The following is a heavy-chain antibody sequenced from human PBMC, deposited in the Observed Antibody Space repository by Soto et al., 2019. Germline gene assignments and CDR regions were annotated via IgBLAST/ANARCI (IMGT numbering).Heavy chain of an antibody. V-gene: IGHV3-72*01. J-gene: IGHJ4*02. Sequence: EVQLMESGGGLVQPGGSLRLSCAASGFIFSDYYMDWVRQVPGKGLEWVGRTRNKVNSFSVEYVASVKGRFSIYRDASKDSMYLQMNSLKSDDTAVYYCARDTGGSYDYWGQGALVTVSS. CDR2: TRNKVNSFSV. CDR1: GFIFSDYY. CDR3: ARDTGGSYDY. D-gene: IGHD3-16*01.